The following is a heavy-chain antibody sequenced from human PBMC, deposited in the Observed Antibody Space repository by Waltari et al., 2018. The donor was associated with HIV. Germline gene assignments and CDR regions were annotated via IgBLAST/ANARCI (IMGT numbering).Heavy chain of an antibody. V-gene: IGHV3-20*04. CDR1: GFNFVASG. D-gene: IGHD3-10*01. CDR2: INWNGGST. J-gene: IGHJ4*02. Sequence: EVELVESGGGVVRPGGALGLSCVAFGFNFVASGMSWVRQAPGKGLEWVSGINWNGGSTGYADSVKGRFSISRDNAKNSLYLQMNSLRAEDTALYYCARDYGSGSYYNYWGQGTLVTVSS. CDR3: ARDYGSGSYYNY.